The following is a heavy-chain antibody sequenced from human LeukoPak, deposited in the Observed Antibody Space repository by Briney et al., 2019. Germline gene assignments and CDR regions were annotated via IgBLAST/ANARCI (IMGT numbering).Heavy chain of an antibody. V-gene: IGHV4-38-2*01. Sequence: SETLSLTCAVSGYSISSGYYWGWIRQPPGKGLEWIGSIYHSGSTYYNPSLKSRVTISVDTSKNQFSLKLSSVIAADTAVYYCARVDYEAYNWFDPWGQGTLVTVSS. CDR3: ARVDYEAYNWFDP. D-gene: IGHD4-17*01. CDR2: IYHSGST. CDR1: GYSISSGYY. J-gene: IGHJ5*02.